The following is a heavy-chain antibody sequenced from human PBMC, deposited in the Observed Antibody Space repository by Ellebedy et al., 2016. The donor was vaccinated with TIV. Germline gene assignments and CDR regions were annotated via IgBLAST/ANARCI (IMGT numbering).Heavy chain of an antibody. D-gene: IGHD3/OR15-3a*01. V-gene: IGHV3-30*01. CDR1: GFTFRTYA. CDR2: ISNDGSNK. Sequence: GESLKISCRTSGFTFRTYAMHWVRQAPGKGLEWVAVISNDGSNKYYVDSVKGRFTISRDNSKNTLYLQMNSLRTEDTAVYYCARKFYDFLTGYSKGYFDYWGQGTLVTVSS. CDR3: ARKFYDFLTGYSKGYFDY. J-gene: IGHJ4*02.